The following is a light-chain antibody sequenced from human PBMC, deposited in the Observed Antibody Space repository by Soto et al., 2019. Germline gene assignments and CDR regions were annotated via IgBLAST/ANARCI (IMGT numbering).Light chain of an antibody. CDR1: SSDVGGYNY. CDR3: SSYAGSSVV. CDR2: EVS. J-gene: IGLJ2*01. V-gene: IGLV2-8*01. Sequence: QSALTQPPSASGSPGQSVTISCTGTSSDVGGYNYVSWYQQHPGKAPTLMIYEVSKRPSGVPDRFSGSKSGNTASLTGSGLQAEDEADYYCSSYAGSSVVFGGGTKLTVL.